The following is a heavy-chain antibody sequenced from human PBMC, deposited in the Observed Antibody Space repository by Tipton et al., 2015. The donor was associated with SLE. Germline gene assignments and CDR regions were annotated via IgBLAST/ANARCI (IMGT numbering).Heavy chain of an antibody. V-gene: IGHV3-48*01. CDR1: GFTFTPYT. J-gene: IGHJ3*01. D-gene: IGHD6-25*01. CDR3: ARLSTERAFDL. CDR2: ITSSNNI. Sequence: GSLRLSCAASGFTFTPYTMHWFRQAPGKGLEWVSYITSSNNIYYTDSVKGRFTISRDNAKSSLFLQMTSLRVEGTAVYCCARLSTERAFDLWGQGTMVTVSS.